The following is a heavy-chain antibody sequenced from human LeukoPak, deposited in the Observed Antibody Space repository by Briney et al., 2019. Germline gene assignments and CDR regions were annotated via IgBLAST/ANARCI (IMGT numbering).Heavy chain of an antibody. J-gene: IGHJ4*02. V-gene: IGHV1-18*01. CDR1: GYTFSIYG. CDR2: ISADNGNT. D-gene: IGHD4-17*01. Sequence: ASVKVSCKASGYTFSIYGITWVRQAPGQGLEWMGFISADNGNTNYAQKFQGRVTMTTDTSTSTACMELRSLRADDTAVYYCVRCGATVTMFFDYWGQGTLVTVSS. CDR3: VRCGATVTMFFDY.